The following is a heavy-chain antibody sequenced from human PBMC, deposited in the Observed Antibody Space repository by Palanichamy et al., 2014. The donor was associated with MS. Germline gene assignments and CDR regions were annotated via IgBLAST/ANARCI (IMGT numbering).Heavy chain of an antibody. CDR3: AISGYSGYDDALDI. J-gene: IGHJ3*02. D-gene: IGHD5-12*01. CDR1: GYTFSGNY. CDR2: INPNSGGT. V-gene: IGHV1-2*02. Sequence: QVQLVQSGAEVKKPGASVKVSCKASGYTFSGNYMHWVRQAPGQGPEWMGWINPNSGGTNSAQKFQGRVSMTRDTSINTAYMELSRLRSDDTAVYYCAISGYSGYDDALDIWGQGTIATVSS.